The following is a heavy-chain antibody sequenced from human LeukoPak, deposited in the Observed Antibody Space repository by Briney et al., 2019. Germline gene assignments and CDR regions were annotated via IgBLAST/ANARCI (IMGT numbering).Heavy chain of an antibody. V-gene: IGHV1-2*06. D-gene: IGHD2-2*01. Sequence: ASVKVSCRASGYTFTGYHIHWVRQAPGQGLEWMGRINPNSGDTNYAQNCQGRVTMTRDTSINTAYMELSRLRSDVTAVYYCARDYCSSTSCLFDYWGQGTLVTVSS. J-gene: IGHJ4*02. CDR2: INPNSGDT. CDR1: GYTFTGYH. CDR3: ARDYCSSTSCLFDY.